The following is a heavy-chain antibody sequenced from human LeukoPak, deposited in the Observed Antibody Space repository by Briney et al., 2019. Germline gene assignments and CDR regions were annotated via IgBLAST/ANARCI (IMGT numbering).Heavy chain of an antibody. CDR2: INYSGST. Sequence: ETLSLTCTVSGGSISSSSYYWGWIRQPPGKGLEWIGSINYSGSTYYNPSLKSRVTISVDTSKNQFSLKLSSVTAADTAVYYCARRPQSYIDVWGKGTTVTVSS. V-gene: IGHV4-39*01. CDR3: ARRPQSYIDV. J-gene: IGHJ6*03. CDR1: GGSISSSSYY.